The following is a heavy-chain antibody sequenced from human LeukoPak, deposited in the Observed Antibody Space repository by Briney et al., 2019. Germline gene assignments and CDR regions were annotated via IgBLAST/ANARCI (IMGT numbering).Heavy chain of an antibody. J-gene: IGHJ4*02. D-gene: IGHD3-3*01. CDR2: FDPEDGET. CDR1: GYTLTELS. V-gene: IGHV1-24*01. CDR3: ATVTYYDFWSGYPPYYFDY. Sequence: ASVEVSCKVSGYTLTELSMHWVRQAPGKGLEWMGGFDPEDGETIYAQKFQGRVTMTEDTSTDTAYMELSSLRSEDTAVYYCATVTYYDFWSGYPPYYFDYWGQGTLVTVSS.